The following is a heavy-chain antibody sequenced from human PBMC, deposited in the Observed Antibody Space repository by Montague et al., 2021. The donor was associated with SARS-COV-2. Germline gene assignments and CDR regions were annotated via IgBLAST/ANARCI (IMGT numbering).Heavy chain of an antibody. CDR1: DVSLSSSTW. V-gene: IGHV4-4*02. Sequence: SETLSLTCVVSDVSLSSSTWWSWVRQSPGKGLEWVGETYLSGFTQYNPSVKNRVTISLDDSRSQFSLRLTSVTAADTAVYFCARGGLGNRGFDYWGQGALVTVSS. D-gene: IGHD3/OR15-3a*01. J-gene: IGHJ4*02. CDR2: TYLSGFT. CDR3: ARGGLGNRGFDY.